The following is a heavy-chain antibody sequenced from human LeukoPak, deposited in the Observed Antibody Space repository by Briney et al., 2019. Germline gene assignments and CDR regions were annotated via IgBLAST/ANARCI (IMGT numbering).Heavy chain of an antibody. Sequence: GGSLRLSCVASGFTVSSNYMSWVRQAPGKGLEWVSVIYSGGTTYYADSVKGRFTISRDNSKNTLHLQMNSLRAEDTAVYYCAGSPEYRYGFFDYWGQGTLVTVSS. J-gene: IGHJ4*02. CDR3: AGSPEYRYGFFDY. V-gene: IGHV3-53*01. D-gene: IGHD5-18*01. CDR1: GFTVSSNY. CDR2: IYSGGTT.